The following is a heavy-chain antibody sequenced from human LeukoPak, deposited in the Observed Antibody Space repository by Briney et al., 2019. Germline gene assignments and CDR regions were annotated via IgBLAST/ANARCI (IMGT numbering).Heavy chain of an antibody. CDR3: AKQGAVRQDYYMDV. V-gene: IGHV1-69*06. D-gene: IGHD3-16*01. Sequence: SVKVSCKASGGSFSDYAIRWVRQAPGQGREWMGRIIPIFGTANYAQKFQGRVTITADIVSSTAHMELTNLTSGDTAVYFCAKQGAVRQDYYMDVWGSGTTVTVSS. J-gene: IGHJ6*03. CDR1: GGSFSDYA. CDR2: IIPIFGTA.